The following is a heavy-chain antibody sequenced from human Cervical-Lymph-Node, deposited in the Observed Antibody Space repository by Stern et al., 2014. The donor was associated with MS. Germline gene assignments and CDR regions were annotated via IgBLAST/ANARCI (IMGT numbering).Heavy chain of an antibody. CDR2: IYGDNDE. CDR1: GFLLASSGVG. V-gene: IGHV2-5*02. J-gene: IGHJ4*02. D-gene: IGHD3-3*01. CDR3: AHDEITLFGVGNVGFDH. Sequence: QITLKESGPALVKPTETLTLTCRFSGFLLASSGVGVGWIRQPPGKALEWLALIYGDNDERYSPSLKSRLSITKDSSKNQVVLTMTNVDPMDTATYFCAHDEITLFGVGNVGFDHWGQGTLVTVSS.